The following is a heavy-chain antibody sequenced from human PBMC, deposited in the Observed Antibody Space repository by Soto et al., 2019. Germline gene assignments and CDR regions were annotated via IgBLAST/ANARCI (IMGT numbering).Heavy chain of an antibody. D-gene: IGHD3-16*02. J-gene: IGHJ6*02. V-gene: IGHV1-18*01. CDR3: ARDLSAYDYVWGSYLPGYYYYGMDV. Sequence: GASVKVSCKASGYTFTSYGISWVRQAPGQGLEWMGWISAYNGNTNYAQKLQGRVTMTTDTSTSTAYMELRSLRSDDTAVYYCARDLSAYDYVWGSYLPGYYYYGMDVWGQGTTVTVSS. CDR1: GYTFTSYG. CDR2: ISAYNGNT.